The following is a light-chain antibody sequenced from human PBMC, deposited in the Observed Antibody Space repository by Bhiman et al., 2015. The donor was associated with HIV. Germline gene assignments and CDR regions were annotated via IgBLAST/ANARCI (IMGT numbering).Light chain of an antibody. CDR3: GTWDSSLSAVV. V-gene: IGLV1-40*01. J-gene: IGLJ2*01. CDR2: GNS. Sequence: QSVLTQPPSVSGAPAQRVTISCTGSSSNIGAGYDVHWFQQLPGTAPKLLIYGNSIRPSGIPDRFSGSKSGTSATLGITGLQTGDEADYYCGTWDSSLSAVVFGGGTKLTVL. CDR1: SSNIGAGYD.